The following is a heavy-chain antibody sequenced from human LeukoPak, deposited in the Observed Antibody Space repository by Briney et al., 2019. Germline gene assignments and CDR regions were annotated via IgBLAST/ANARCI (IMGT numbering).Heavy chain of an antibody. Sequence: SETLSLTCTVSGGSISSGGYYWSWIRQPPGKGLEWIGYIYHSGSTYYNPSLKSRVTISVDRSKNQFSLKLSSVTAADTAVYYCARETYYYGSGHYYGMDVWGQGTTVTVSS. CDR2: IYHSGST. J-gene: IGHJ6*02. CDR3: ARETYYYGSGHYYGMDV. D-gene: IGHD3-10*01. V-gene: IGHV4-30-2*01. CDR1: GGSISSGGYY.